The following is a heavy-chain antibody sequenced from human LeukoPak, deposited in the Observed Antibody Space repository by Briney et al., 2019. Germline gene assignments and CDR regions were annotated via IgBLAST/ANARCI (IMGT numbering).Heavy chain of an antibody. CDR2: IHHSGSS. V-gene: IGHV4-31*03. D-gene: IGHD3-10*01. CDR3: ARGGNRFGGFYFDY. Sequence: SETLSLTCTVSADSLSRGGHYWACIRQLPGKGLESIGFIHHSGSSRHNPSLKDRVAISVDASRKQFDLRMSSVTAADTAIYYCARGGNRFGGFYFDYWGQGIQVIVSS. CDR1: ADSLSRGGHY. J-gene: IGHJ4*02.